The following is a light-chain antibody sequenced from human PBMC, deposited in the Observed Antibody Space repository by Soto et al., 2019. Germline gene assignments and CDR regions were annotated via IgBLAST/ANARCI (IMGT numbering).Light chain of an antibody. V-gene: IGKV1-39*01. Sequence: ENQMTQAPSTLSAALGDRVTVACRSSQSISSCLAWYQQRPGKAPKLLIYAASSLQSGVPSRFSGSGSGTDFTLTISSLQPEDCVTYKSAVSYSTLITFCHGTRLEIK. J-gene: IGKJ5*01. CDR2: AAS. CDR1: QSISSC. CDR3: AVSYSTLIT.